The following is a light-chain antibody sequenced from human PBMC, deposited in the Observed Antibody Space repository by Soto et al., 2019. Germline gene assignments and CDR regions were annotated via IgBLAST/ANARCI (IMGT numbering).Light chain of an antibody. CDR3: QQYNNWHWT. V-gene: IGKV3-15*01. Sequence: EIVMTQSPATLSVSPGERATLSCRASQRVSSYLAWYQQKPGQAPRLLIYGASTRATGIPARFSGSGSGTEFTLTISSLQSEDFAVYYCQQYNNWHWTFGQGTKVEIK. CDR1: QRVSSY. CDR2: GAS. J-gene: IGKJ1*01.